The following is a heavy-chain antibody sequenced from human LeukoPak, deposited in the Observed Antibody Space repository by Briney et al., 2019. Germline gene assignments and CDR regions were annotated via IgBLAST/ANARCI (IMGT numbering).Heavy chain of an antibody. V-gene: IGHV1-2*02. D-gene: IGHD3-3*01. CDR3: ARERTSFGVVIIHWFDP. Sequence: GASVKVSCKASGYTFTGYYMHWVRQAPGQGLEWMGWINPNSGGTNYAQKFQGRVTMTRDTSISTAYMELSRLRSDDTAVYYCARERTSFGVVIIHWFDPWGQGTPVTVSS. CDR2: INPNSGGT. CDR1: GYTFTGYY. J-gene: IGHJ5*02.